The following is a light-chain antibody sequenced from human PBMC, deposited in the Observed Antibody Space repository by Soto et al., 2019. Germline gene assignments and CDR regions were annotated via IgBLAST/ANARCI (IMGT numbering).Light chain of an antibody. Sequence: EIVWTQSPATLSVSPRERATLSCRASQSVDNNLAWYQQKPGQAPRLRIYGASTRATGIPARFSGRWSWTDVTRTISSLKSEELSVYVCQQFYTWPQTFGHGTKVYIK. CDR3: QQFYTWPQT. J-gene: IGKJ1*01. CDR1: QSVDNN. V-gene: IGKV3-15*01. CDR2: GAS.